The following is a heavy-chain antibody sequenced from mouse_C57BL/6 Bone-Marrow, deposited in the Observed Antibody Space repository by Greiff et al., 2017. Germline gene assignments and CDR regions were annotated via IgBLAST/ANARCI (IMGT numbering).Heavy chain of an antibody. CDR3: TRLDSSGYFDY. CDR1: GFTFSSYG. J-gene: IGHJ2*01. CDR2: ISSGGSYT. V-gene: IGHV5-6*01. D-gene: IGHD3-2*02. Sequence: EVQVVESGGDLVKPGGSLKLSCAASGFTFSSYGMSWVRQTPDKRLEWVATISSGGSYTYYPDSVKGRFTISRDNAKNTLYLQMSSLKSENPAMYYCTRLDSSGYFDYWGQGTTLTVSS.